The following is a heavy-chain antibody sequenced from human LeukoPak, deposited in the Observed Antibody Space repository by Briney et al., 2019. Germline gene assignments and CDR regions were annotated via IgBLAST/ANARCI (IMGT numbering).Heavy chain of an antibody. CDR2: IYYIGST. CDR1: GGSISSYY. J-gene: IGHJ4*02. D-gene: IGHD2-2*03. CDR3: ARFAMDSLMVFDY. V-gene: IGHV4-59*08. Sequence: SETLSLTCTVSGGSISSYYWSWIRQPPGKGLEWIGYIYYIGSTNYNPSLTSRVTISVDTSKSQVSLKLRFVTAADTAVYYCARFAMDSLMVFDYWGQGTLVTVSS.